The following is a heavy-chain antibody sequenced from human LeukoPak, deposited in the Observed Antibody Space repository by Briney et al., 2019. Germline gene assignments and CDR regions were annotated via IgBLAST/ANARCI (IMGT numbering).Heavy chain of an antibody. Sequence: PGGSLRLSCAASGFTFSSYAMSWVRQAPGKGLEWVSAISGSGGSTYYADSVKGRFTISRDNSKNTLYLQMNSLRAEDTAVYYCAKFSGDSYSVRYFDYWGQGTLVTVSS. CDR3: AKFSGDSYSVRYFDY. V-gene: IGHV3-23*01. J-gene: IGHJ4*02. D-gene: IGHD2-15*01. CDR1: GFTFSSYA. CDR2: ISGSGGST.